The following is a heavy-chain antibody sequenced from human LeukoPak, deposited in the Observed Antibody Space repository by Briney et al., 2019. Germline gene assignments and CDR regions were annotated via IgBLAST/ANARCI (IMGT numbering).Heavy chain of an antibody. J-gene: IGHJ4*02. CDR2: ISGSGGST. Sequence: GGSLRLSCAASGFTFSSYAMSWVRQAPGKGLEWVSAISGSGGSTYYADSVKGRFTISRDNSKNTLYLQMNTLRAEDTAVYYCAKFLPTHIVVANYYFDYWGQGTLVTVSS. V-gene: IGHV3-23*01. CDR3: AKFLPTHIVVANYYFDY. CDR1: GFTFSSYA. D-gene: IGHD2-21*01.